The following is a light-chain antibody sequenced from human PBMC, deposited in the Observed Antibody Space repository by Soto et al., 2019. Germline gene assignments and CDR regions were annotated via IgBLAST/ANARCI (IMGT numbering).Light chain of an antibody. J-gene: IGKJ1*01. CDR3: QQSYSTPWT. CDR1: QSIRRY. Sequence: DIQMTQSPSSLSASVGDRVTITCRASQSIRRYLNWYQQKPGKPPKLLIHAASSLQSGVPSRFSGSGSGTDFTLTISSLQPEDFATYYCQQSYSTPWTFGQGTKVEIK. CDR2: AAS. V-gene: IGKV1-39*01.